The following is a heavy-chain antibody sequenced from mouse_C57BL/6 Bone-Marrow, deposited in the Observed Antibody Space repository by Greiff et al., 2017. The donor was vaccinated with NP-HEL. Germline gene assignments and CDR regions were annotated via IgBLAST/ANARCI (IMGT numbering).Heavy chain of an antibody. J-gene: IGHJ3*01. Sequence: EVKLVESGGDLVKPGGSLKLSCAASGFTFSSYGMSWVRQTPDKRLEWVATISSGGSYTYYPDSVKGRFTLSRDNAKNTLYLQMSSLKSEDTAMYYCARGGQLRFPLAYWGQGTLVTVSA. CDR2: ISSGGSYT. CDR1: GFTFSSYG. CDR3: ARGGQLRFPLAY. D-gene: IGHD6-1*01. V-gene: IGHV5-6*01.